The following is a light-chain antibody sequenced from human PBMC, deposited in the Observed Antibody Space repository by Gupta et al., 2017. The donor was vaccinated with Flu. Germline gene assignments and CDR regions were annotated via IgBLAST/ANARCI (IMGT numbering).Light chain of an antibody. CDR3: MQALQTYS. CDR2: LGS. Sequence: DIVMTQSPFSLPVTPGEPASISCRSSQSLLHSNGYNYLDWYLQKPGQSPQLLIYLGSNRASGVPDRFSGRGSGTDFTLKISRVEAEDVGVYYCMQALQTYSFGWGPSWRSN. V-gene: IGKV2-28*01. J-gene: IGKJ2*03. CDR1: QSLLHSNGYNY.